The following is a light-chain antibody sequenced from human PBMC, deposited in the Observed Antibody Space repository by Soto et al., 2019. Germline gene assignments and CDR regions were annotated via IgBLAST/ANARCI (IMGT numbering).Light chain of an antibody. CDR3: SSYAGTAYV. Sequence: QSVLTQPPSASGSPGQSVTISCTGTKSDIGVYDFVSWYQHHPGKAPRLIIYEVVQRPSGVPDRFSGSKSGNTASLTVSGLQTEDEADYYCSSYAGTAYVFGTGTKVTVL. CDR1: KSDIGVYDF. V-gene: IGLV2-8*01. CDR2: EVV. J-gene: IGLJ1*01.